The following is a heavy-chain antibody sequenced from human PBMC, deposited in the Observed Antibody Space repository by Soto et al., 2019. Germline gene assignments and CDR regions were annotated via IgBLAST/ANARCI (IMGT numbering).Heavy chain of an antibody. V-gene: IGHV3-11*01. CDR3: ARDGGCSSSNCYTFYYSRLDV. J-gene: IGHJ6*02. D-gene: IGHD2-2*02. CDR1: GFTFSDYY. Sequence: PGGSLRLFCAASGFTFSDYYMSWIRQAPGKGLEWVSYISSSSSTIYYAEFVKGRFTISRDNAKNSLYLQMNSLRAEDTAVYYCARDGGCSSSNCYTFYYSRLDVCGHGTTVTVSS. CDR2: ISSSSSTI.